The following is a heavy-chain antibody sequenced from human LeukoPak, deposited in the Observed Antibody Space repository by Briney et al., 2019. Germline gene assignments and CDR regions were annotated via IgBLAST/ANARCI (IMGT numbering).Heavy chain of an antibody. CDR3: TRDRPIDY. Sequence: PGRSLTLSCIPSGFSLGDFAMSWFRQAPGKGLEWVGFIRTKADDETKQYSASVKGRFTISRDDSESIAYLQMNSLKTEDTAVYYCTRDRPIDYWGQGTLVIVSS. CDR1: GFSLGDFA. CDR2: IRTKADDETK. V-gene: IGHV3-49*03. J-gene: IGHJ4*02.